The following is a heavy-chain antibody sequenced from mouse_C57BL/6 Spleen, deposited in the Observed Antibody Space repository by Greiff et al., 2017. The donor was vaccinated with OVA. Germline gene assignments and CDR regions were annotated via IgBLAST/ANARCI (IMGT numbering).Heavy chain of an antibody. V-gene: IGHV1-55*01. J-gene: IGHJ2*01. Sequence: VQLQQPGAELVKPGASVKMSCKASGYTFTSYWITWVKQRPGQGLEWIGDIYPGSGSTNYNEKFKSKATLTVDTSSSTAYMQLSSLTSEDSTVYYCARRITVVATNYFDYWGQGTTLTVSS. CDR3: ARRITVVATNYFDY. CDR1: GYTFTSYW. D-gene: IGHD1-1*01. CDR2: IYPGSGST.